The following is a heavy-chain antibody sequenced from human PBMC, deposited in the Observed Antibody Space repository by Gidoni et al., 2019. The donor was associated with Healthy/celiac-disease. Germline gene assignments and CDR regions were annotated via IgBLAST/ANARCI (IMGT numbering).Heavy chain of an antibody. CDR3: ARVVDSSSWYGYYYGMDV. CDR2: INPNSGGT. D-gene: IGHD6-13*01. Sequence: QVQLVQSGAEVKKPGASVKVSCKASGYTFTGYYMHRVRQAPGQGLEWLGWINPNSGGTNYAQKFQGRVTMTRDTSISTAYMELSRLRSDDTAVYYCARVVDSSSWYGYYYGMDVWGQGTTVTVSS. V-gene: IGHV1-2*02. CDR1: GYTFTGYY. J-gene: IGHJ6*02.